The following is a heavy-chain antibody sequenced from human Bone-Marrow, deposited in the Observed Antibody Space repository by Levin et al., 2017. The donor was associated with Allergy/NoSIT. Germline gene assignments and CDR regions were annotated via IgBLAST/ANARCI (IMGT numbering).Heavy chain of an antibody. J-gene: IGHJ4*02. CDR1: GFTFDDYA. Sequence: SLKISCAASGFTFDDYAMHWVRQSPEKGLEWVSGISWNSISAGYADSVRGRFSIFRDNAKKSLYLQMNSLRPEDTAIYYCAKDIAISWYGEFDLWAQGALVTVSS. CDR3: AKDIAISWYGEFDL. CDR2: ISWNSISA. D-gene: IGHD6-13*01. V-gene: IGHV3-9*01.